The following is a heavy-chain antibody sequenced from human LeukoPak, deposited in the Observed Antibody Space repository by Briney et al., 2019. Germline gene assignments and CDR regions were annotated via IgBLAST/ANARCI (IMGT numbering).Heavy chain of an antibody. D-gene: IGHD5-24*01. J-gene: IGHJ4*02. CDR3: ARDLGEMAIVEMRSY. CDR1: GYTFTGYN. V-gene: IGHV1-2*02. Sequence: GASVKLSFKASGYTFTGYNLYWMRHPPAQGHERVGWVKPNRGGTNYAQKIQGTVTMNRETSISTAYMGPSRLRAEGTAVYCCARDLGEMAIVEMRSYWGQGTLVTVSS. CDR2: VKPNRGGT.